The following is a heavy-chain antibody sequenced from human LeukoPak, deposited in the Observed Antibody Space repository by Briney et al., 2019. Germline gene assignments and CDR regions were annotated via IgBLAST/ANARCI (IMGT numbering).Heavy chain of an antibody. CDR3: ARHPHIVVAGTTWLYYFDY. CDR2: IYHSGST. V-gene: IGHV4-38-2*01. J-gene: IGHJ4*02. Sequence: SETLSLTCAVSDYSISRGYYWGWIRQPPGKGLEWIGSIYHSGSTYYNPSLKRRVTISVDTSKNQFSLNLRSVTAADTAVYYCARHPHIVVAGTTWLYYFDYWGQGTLVTVSS. CDR1: DYSISRGYY. D-gene: IGHD2-2*01.